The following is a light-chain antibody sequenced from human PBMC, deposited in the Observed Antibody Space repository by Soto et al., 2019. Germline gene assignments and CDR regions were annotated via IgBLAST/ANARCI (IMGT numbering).Light chain of an antibody. CDR3: ASYTNTDTWDV. CDR2: EVS. J-gene: IGLJ1*01. Sequence: QAVVTQPASVSGSPGQSITIACTGTNRDIGGYDYVSWYQQHPGKGPKLIIYEVSNRPSGVSNRFSGSKSGNVASLTISGLQAEDEADYYCASYTNTDTWDVFGTGTKLTVL. V-gene: IGLV2-14*01. CDR1: NRDIGGYDY.